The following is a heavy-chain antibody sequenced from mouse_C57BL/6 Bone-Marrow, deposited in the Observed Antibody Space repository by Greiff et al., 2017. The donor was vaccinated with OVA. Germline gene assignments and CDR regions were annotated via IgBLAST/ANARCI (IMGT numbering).Heavy chain of an antibody. CDR3: ARFGNYAMDY. Sequence: QVQLQQPGAELVKPGASVKLSCKASGYTFTSYWMHWVKQRPGRGLEWIGRIDPNSGGTKYNEKFKSKATLTVDKPSSTAYVQLSSLTSEDSADYYGARFGNYAMDYWGQGTSVTVSS. J-gene: IGHJ4*01. CDR2: IDPNSGGT. D-gene: IGHD1-1*02. V-gene: IGHV1-72*01. CDR1: GYTFTSYW.